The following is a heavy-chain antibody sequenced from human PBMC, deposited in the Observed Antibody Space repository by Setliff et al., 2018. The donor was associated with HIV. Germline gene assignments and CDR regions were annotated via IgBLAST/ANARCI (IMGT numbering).Heavy chain of an antibody. D-gene: IGHD1-26*01. CDR1: GGTFSSYA. CDR2: IIPIFNTT. V-gene: IGHV1-69*13. Sequence: SVKVSCKASGGTFSSYAISWVRQAPGQGLEWMGGIIPIFNTTNYAQKFQGRVTITADESTSTAYMELSSLRSEDTAVYYCARGGATGYYYYYMDVWGKGTTVTVSS. CDR3: ARGGATGYYYYYMDV. J-gene: IGHJ6*03.